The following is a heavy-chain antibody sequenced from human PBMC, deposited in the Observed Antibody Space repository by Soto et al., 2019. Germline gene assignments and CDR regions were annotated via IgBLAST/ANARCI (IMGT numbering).Heavy chain of an antibody. CDR3: ARGGGVAVRPYYYYYGMDV. CDR1: VFSVSNNY. J-gene: IGHJ6*02. Sequence: EVQLVESGGGLIQPGGSLRLSCVASVFSVSNNYMSWVRQAPGKGLEWVSVIYSDGSTYYADSVKGRFTISRDNSRNTVYLQTNRLGAEDTAVDDCARGGGVAVRPYYYYYGMDVWGQGPTVTV. CDR2: IYSDGST. D-gene: IGHD6-6*01. V-gene: IGHV3-53*01.